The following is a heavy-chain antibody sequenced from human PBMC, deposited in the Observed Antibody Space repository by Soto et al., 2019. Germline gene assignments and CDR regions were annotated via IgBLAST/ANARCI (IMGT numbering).Heavy chain of an antibody. CDR2: ISSSSSYI. CDR1: GFTFSSYS. Sequence: GGSLRLSCAASGFTFSSYSMNWVRQAPGKGLEWVSSISSSSSYIYYADSVKGRFTISRDNAKNSLYLQMNSLRAEDTAVYYCSIVVVVADDDHAFDIWGQGTMVTVSS. V-gene: IGHV3-21*01. D-gene: IGHD2-15*01. CDR3: SIVVVVADDDHAFDI. J-gene: IGHJ3*02.